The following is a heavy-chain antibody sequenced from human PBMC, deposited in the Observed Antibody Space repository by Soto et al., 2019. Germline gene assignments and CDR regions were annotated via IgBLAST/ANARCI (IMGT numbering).Heavy chain of an antibody. V-gene: IGHV1-69*05. CDR2: IIPLFGTT. J-gene: IGHJ6*02. D-gene: IGHD3-10*01. CDR1: GGTFSRYA. CDR3: AAELGFGKLSVV. Sequence: QLVQSGAEARKPGSSVKVSCMAAGGTFSRYAFSWIRQAPGQGLEWMGGIIPLFGTTDFAQRFQGRLTITTDESTTTAYMELSRLRSEDTATYYCAAELGFGKLSVVWGQGTTVIVSS.